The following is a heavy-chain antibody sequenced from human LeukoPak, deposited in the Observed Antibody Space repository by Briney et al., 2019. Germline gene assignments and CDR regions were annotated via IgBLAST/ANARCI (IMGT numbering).Heavy chain of an antibody. CDR2: IKQDGSEK. Sequence: QTGGSLRLSCAASGFTFSSYWMSWVRQAPGKGLEWVANIKQDGSEKYYVDSVKGRFTISRDNAKNSLYLQMNSLRAEDTAVYYCARGATRGGWRRNYFDYWGQGTLVTVSS. J-gene: IGHJ4*02. CDR1: GFTFSSYW. V-gene: IGHV3-7*01. CDR3: ARGATRGGWRRNYFDY. D-gene: IGHD6-19*01.